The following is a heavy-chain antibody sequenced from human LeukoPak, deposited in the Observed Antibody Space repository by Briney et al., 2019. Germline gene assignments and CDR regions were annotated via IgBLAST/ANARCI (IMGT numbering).Heavy chain of an antibody. V-gene: IGHV3-11*05. CDR3: ARAASRGYSYGFDY. CDR2: TSSSSSHT. CDR1: GFTFSDYY. J-gene: IGHJ4*02. Sequence: GESLRLSCAASGFTFSDYYMSWIRQAPGKGLEWVSYTSSSSSHTNYADSVKGRFTISRDNAKNSLFLQMNSLRAEDTAVYYCARAASRGYSYGFDYWGQGTLVTVSS. D-gene: IGHD5-18*01.